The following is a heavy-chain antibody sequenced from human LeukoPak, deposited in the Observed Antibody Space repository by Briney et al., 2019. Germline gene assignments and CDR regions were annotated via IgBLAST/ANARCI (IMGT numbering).Heavy chain of an antibody. V-gene: IGHV4-4*07. Sequence: SETLSFTCTVSGGSISNYYWSWIRQPAGKGLEWIGRIHTSGSTNYNPALKNRVTLSGDTSKNQFSLKLTSVTATDTAVYYCARDPAAAGAFDYWGQGTLVTVSS. D-gene: IGHD6-13*01. CDR3: ARDPAAAGAFDY. CDR1: GGSISNYY. CDR2: IHTSGST. J-gene: IGHJ4*02.